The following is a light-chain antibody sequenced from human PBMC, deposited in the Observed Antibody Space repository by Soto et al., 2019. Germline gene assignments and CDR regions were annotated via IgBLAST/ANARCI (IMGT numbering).Light chain of an antibody. CDR3: MHALQIAIT. Sequence: DIVMIQSPLSLPVTPGEPASISCSSSHSLLYRNGYTYLDWYLQKPGQSPQLLIYLGSSRASGVPDRFSGSGSGTDFTLKISRVEAEDVGIYYRMHALQIAITFGEGTRLEI. V-gene: IGKV2-28*01. CDR1: HSLLYRNGYTY. J-gene: IGKJ5*01. CDR2: LGS.